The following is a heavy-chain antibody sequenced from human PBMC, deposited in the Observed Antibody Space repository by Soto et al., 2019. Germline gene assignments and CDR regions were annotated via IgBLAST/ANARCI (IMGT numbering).Heavy chain of an antibody. CDR3: ARQFDYDTSGYYSAS. D-gene: IGHD6-25*01. J-gene: IGHJ5*02. V-gene: IGHV1-69*13. CDR2: ITPLFGTP. CDR1: GGTFNKYA. Sequence: GASVKVSCKASGGTFNKYAIDWVRQAPGQGLEWMGGITPLFGTPNYAQRFQGRVTISADEVTSTAYMELRSLRSDDTGVYYCARQFDYDTSGYYSASWGQGTLVTAPQ.